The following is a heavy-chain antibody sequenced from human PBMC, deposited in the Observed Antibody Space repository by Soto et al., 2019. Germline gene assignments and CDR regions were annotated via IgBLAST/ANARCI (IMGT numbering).Heavy chain of an antibody. V-gene: IGHV1-69*01. CDR2: IIPIFGTA. Sequence: QVQLVQSGDEVKKPGSSVKVSCKASGGTFSSYAISWVRQAPGQGLEWMGGIIPIFGTANYAQNFQGRVTNTADESTSTAYMELSSLRSEDTAVYYCARDRPRTGYSSGWYRTYFDYWGEGTLVTVSS. J-gene: IGHJ4*02. D-gene: IGHD6-19*01. CDR1: GGTFSSYA. CDR3: ARDRPRTGYSSGWYRTYFDY.